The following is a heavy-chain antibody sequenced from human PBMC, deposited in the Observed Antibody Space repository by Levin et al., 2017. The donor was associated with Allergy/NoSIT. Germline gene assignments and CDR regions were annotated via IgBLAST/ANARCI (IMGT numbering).Heavy chain of an antibody. CDR1: GGSFSGYY. V-gene: IGHV4-34*01. Sequence: PGGSLRLSCAVYGGSFSGYYWSWIRQPPGKGLEWIGEINHSGSTNYNPSLKSRVTISVDTSKNQFSLKLSSVTAADTAVYYCARNKGIYDYVWGSYPYLDHFLDYWGQGTLVTVSS. CDR3: ARNKGIYDYVWGSYPYLDHFLDY. CDR2: INHSGST. J-gene: IGHJ4*02. D-gene: IGHD3-16*02.